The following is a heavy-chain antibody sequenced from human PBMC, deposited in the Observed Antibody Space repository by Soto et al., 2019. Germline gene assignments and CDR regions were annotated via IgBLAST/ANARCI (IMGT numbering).Heavy chain of an antibody. CDR1: GGTFSSYA. Sequence: ASVKVSCKASGGTFSSYAISWVRQAPGQGLEWMGGIIPIFGTANYAQKFQGRVTITADESTGTAYMELSSLRSEDTAVYYCARDSRSIAAGSPMDVWGQGTTVTVPS. CDR3: ARDSRSIAAGSPMDV. J-gene: IGHJ6*02. V-gene: IGHV1-69*13. CDR2: IIPIFGTA. D-gene: IGHD6-6*01.